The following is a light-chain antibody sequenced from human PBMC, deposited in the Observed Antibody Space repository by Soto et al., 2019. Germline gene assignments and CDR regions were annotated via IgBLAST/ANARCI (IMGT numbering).Light chain of an antibody. J-gene: IGKJ4*01. Sequence: DIPMTQSPSTLSASVGDRVTITCRASQSISSWLAWYQQKPGKAPNLLIYKASTLEIGVPSRFRGSGSATEFTLTISSLQPDDFATYYCQQYSAYPTTFGGGTKVEVK. V-gene: IGKV1-5*03. CDR1: QSISSW. CDR2: KAS. CDR3: QQYSAYPTT.